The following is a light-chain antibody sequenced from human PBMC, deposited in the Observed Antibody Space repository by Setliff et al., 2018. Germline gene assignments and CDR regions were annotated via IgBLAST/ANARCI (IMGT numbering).Light chain of an antibody. CDR2: GYS. CDR1: SSNIGADND. J-gene: IGLJ1*01. CDR3: QSYDNRLNAYI. V-gene: IGLV1-40*03. Sequence: QSALTQPRSVSGAPGQRVTISRTGSSSNIGADNDVHWYQQYPGTAPKLLIYGYSVRPSGVPDRFSGSRSGASVSLAITGLQPDDEADYYCQSYDNRLNAYIFGPGTKVTVL.